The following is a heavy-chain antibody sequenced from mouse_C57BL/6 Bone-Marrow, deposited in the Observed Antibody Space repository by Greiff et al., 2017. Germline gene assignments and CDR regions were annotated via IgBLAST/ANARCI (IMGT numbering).Heavy chain of an antibody. CDR1: GFTFTDYY. D-gene: IGHD4-1*01. J-gene: IGHJ1*03. CDR2: IRNKANGYTT. Sequence: EVKVEESGGGLVQPGGSLSLSCAASGFTFTDYYMSWVRQPPGKALEWLGFIRNKANGYTTEYSASVKGRFTISRDNSQSILYLQMNALRAEDSATYYCASHWDYWYFDVWGTGTTVTVSS. V-gene: IGHV7-3*01. CDR3: ASHWDYWYFDV.